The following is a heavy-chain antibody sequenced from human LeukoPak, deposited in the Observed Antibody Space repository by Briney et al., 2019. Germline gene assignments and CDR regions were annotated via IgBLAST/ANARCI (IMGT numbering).Heavy chain of an antibody. CDR3: ARGPPPDFDC. J-gene: IGHJ4*02. V-gene: IGHV1-69*05. CDR2: IIPIFGTA. Sequence: VASVKVSCKASGGTSSSYAISWVRQAPGQGLEWMGGIIPIFGTANYAQKFQGRVTITTDESTSTAYMELSSLRSEDTAVYYCARGPPPDFDCWGQGTLVTVSS. CDR1: GGTSSSYA.